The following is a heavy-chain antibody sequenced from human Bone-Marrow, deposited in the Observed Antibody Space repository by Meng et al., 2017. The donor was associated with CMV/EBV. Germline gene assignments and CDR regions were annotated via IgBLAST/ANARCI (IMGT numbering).Heavy chain of an antibody. D-gene: IGHD2-2*01. V-gene: IGHV3-23*01. CDR2: ISGSGGST. Sequence: GESLKISCAASGFTFSSYAMSWVRQAPGKGLEWVSAISGSGGSTYYADSVKGRFTISRDNSKNTLYLQMNSLRAEDTAVYYCAKTGDPIRYCSSTSCYGYWYFDLWGRGTLVTVSS. CDR3: AKTGDPIRYCSSTSCYGYWYFDL. CDR1: GFTFSSYA. J-gene: IGHJ2*01.